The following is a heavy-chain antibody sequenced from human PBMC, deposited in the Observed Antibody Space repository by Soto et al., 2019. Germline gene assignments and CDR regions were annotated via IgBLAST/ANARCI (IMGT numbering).Heavy chain of an antibody. V-gene: IGHV4-34*01. CDR1: GGSISSYY. D-gene: IGHD6-19*01. CDR2: INHSGST. CDR3: ARGSGWTDY. Sequence: PSETLSLTCTVSGGSISSYYWSWIRQPPGKGLEWIGEINHSGSTNYNPSLKSRVTISVDTSKNQFSLKLSSVTAADTAVYYCARGSGWTDYWGQGTLVTVSS. J-gene: IGHJ4*02.